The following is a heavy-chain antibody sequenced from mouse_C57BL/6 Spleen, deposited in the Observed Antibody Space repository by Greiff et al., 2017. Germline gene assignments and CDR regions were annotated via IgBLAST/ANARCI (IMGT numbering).Heavy chain of an antibody. CDR2: IWSDGST. CDR1: GFSLTSYG. V-gene: IGHV2-6*03. D-gene: IGHD2-2*01. CDR3: ARGGHDYYTMGY. Sequence: VKLQESGPGLVAPSQSLSITCTVSGFSLTSYGVHWVRQPPGKGLEWLVVIWSDGSTTYNSALKSRLSISKDNTKSQVFLKMNSLQTDDTAMYYGARGGHDYYTMGYKGQGTSVTVSS. J-gene: IGHJ4*01.